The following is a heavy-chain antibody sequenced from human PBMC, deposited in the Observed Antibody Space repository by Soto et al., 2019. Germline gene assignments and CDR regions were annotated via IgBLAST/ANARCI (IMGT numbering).Heavy chain of an antibody. CDR3: AKPGGAGVVVPAAIAGWFDP. CDR1: GFTFSSYA. V-gene: IGHV3-23*01. D-gene: IGHD2-2*02. CDR2: ISGSGGST. J-gene: IGHJ5*02. Sequence: PGGSQRLSSTASGFTFSSYARSWVRQAPGKGLEWVSAISGSGGSTYYADSVKGRFTISRDNSKNTLYLQMNSLRAEDTAVYYCAKPGGAGVVVPAAIAGWFDPWGQGTLVTVSS.